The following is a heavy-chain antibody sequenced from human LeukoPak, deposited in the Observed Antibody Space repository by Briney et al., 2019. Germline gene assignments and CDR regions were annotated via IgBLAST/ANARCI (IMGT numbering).Heavy chain of an antibody. D-gene: IGHD1-26*01. J-gene: IGHJ4*02. Sequence: SQTLSLTCTVSGGSISSGSYYWSWIRQPAGKGLEWIGRIYTSGSTNYNPSLKSRVAISVDTSKNQFSLKLSSVTAADTAVYYCARSPTGGATKDYFDYWGQGTLVTVSS. CDR3: ARSPTGGATKDYFDY. CDR2: IYTSGST. CDR1: GGSISSGSYY. V-gene: IGHV4-61*02.